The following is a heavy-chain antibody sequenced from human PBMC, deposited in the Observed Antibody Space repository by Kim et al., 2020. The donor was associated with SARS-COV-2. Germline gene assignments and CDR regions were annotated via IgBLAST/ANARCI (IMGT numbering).Heavy chain of an antibody. CDR1: GYSFTSYW. Sequence: GESLKISCKGSGYSFTSYWIGWVRQMPGKGLEWMGIIYPGDSDTRYSPSFQGQVTISADKSISTAYLQWSSLKASDTAMYYCLKYCSSTSCYDSGDDIWGQGTMVTVSS. CDR2: IYPGDSDT. D-gene: IGHD2-2*01. CDR3: LKYCSSTSCYDSGDDI. V-gene: IGHV5-51*01. J-gene: IGHJ3*02.